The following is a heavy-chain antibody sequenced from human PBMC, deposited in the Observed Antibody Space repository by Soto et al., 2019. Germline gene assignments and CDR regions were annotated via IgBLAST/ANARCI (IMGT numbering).Heavy chain of an antibody. Sequence: SLRLSCAASGFTFSSYAMHWVRQAPGKGLEWVAVISYDGSNKYYADSVKGRFTISRDNSKNTLYLQMNSLRAEDTAVYYCAREDVDYENYYGMDVGGQGTTVTV. CDR1: GFTFSSYA. V-gene: IGHV3-30-3*01. D-gene: IGHD4-17*01. CDR2: ISYDGSNK. J-gene: IGHJ6*02. CDR3: AREDVDYENYYGMDV.